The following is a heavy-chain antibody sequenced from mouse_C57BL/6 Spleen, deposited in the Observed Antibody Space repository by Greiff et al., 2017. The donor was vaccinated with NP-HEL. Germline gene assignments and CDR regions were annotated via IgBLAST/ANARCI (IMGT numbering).Heavy chain of an antibody. V-gene: IGHV1-82*01. CDR2: IYPGDGDT. Sequence: QVQLQQSGPELVKPGASVKISCKASGYAFSSSWMNWVKQRPGKGLEWIGRIYPGDGDTNYNGKFKGKATLTADKSSSTAYMQLSSLTYEDSAVYVCARNSHYYGSSTSYFDVWGTGTTVTVSS. J-gene: IGHJ1*03. CDR1: GYAFSSSW. CDR3: ARNSHYYGSSTSYFDV. D-gene: IGHD1-1*01.